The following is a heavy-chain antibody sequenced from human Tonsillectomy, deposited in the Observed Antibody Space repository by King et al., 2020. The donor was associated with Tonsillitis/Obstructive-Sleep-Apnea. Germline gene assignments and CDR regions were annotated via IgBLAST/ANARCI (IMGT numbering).Heavy chain of an antibody. CDR3: ARGRWDITGTRFDP. CDR1: GASISSHY. Sequence: VQLQESGPGLVKPSGTLSLNCTVSGASISSHYWGWIRQPPGKGLEWIGHISDSGSTNYSPSLKSRVTISVDTSKNQFSLKLTSVTAADTAVYYCARGRWDITGTRFDPWGQGTLVTVSS. J-gene: IGHJ5*02. V-gene: IGHV4-59*11. CDR2: ISDSGST. D-gene: IGHD1-7*01.